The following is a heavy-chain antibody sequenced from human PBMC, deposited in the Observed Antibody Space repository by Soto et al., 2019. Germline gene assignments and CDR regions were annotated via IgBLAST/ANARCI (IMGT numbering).Heavy chain of an antibody. J-gene: IGHJ4*02. V-gene: IGHV1-58*01. CDR3: AAARTYCGGDCYVD. CDR2: IVVGSGNT. D-gene: IGHD2-21*02. CDR1: GFTFTSSA. Sequence: QMQLVQSGPEVKKPGTSVKVSCKASGFTFTSSAVQWVRQARGQRLEWIGWIVVGSGNTNYAQKFQERVIITRDMSTSTVYMELSSLRSEDTAVYYCAAARTYCGGDCYVDWGQGTLVTVSS.